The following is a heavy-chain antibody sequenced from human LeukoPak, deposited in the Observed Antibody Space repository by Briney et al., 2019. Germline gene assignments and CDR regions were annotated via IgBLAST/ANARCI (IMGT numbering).Heavy chain of an antibody. Sequence: SETLSLTCTVSGGSINSYYWSWIRQPAGKGLEWIGRIYTRGSTNYNPSLKSRVTMSVDTSKNQFSLKLSSVTAADTAVYYCARGRYCSPDICSGGDAFDIWGQGTMVSVSS. J-gene: IGHJ3*02. CDR3: ARGRYCSPDICSGGDAFDI. CDR1: GGSINSYY. CDR2: IYTRGST. D-gene: IGHD2-15*01. V-gene: IGHV4-4*07.